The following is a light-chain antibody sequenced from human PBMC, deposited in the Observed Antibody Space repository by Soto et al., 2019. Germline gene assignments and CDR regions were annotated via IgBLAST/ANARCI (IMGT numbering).Light chain of an antibody. J-gene: IGLJ1*01. V-gene: IGLV2-14*01. CDR1: SSDVGGYNY. CDR3: SSYTSSSTYV. CDR2: EVS. Sequence: QSALTQPASVSGSPGQSITISCTGTSSDVGGYNYVSWYQQHPGKAPKLMIYEVSDRPSGVSNRFSGYKSRTTDSLTISSLQAEDEADYYCSSYTSSSTYVFGTGTKVTVL.